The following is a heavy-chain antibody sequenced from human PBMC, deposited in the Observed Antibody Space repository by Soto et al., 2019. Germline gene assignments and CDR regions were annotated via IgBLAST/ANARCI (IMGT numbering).Heavy chain of an antibody. J-gene: IGHJ4*02. Sequence: QVQLQESGPGLVKPSETLSLTCTVSCGSISSYYWSWIRQPPGKGLEWIGYIYYSGSTNYNPSLKSRVTISVDTSKNQFSLKLSSVTAADTAVYYCAGIPYYYDSSGYDYWGQGTLVTVSS. D-gene: IGHD3-22*01. CDR1: CGSISSYY. CDR3: AGIPYYYDSSGYDY. CDR2: IYYSGST. V-gene: IGHV4-59*01.